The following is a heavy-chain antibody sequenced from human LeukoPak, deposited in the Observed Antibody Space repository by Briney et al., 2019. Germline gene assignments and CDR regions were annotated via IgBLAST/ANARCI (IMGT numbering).Heavy chain of an antibody. CDR3: ARDSRYSDNSGYYYSHYYMDV. J-gene: IGHJ6*03. D-gene: IGHD3-22*01. V-gene: IGHV4-59*01. CDR2: IYNSGTT. CDR1: GGSISYYY. Sequence: PSETLSLTCTVSGGSISYYYWSWLRQPPGKRLEWIGYIYNSGTTRYNPSLMSRVTISVDTSKKQFSLNLRSVTAADTAVYYCARDSRYSDNSGYYYSHYYMDVWGKGATVTVS.